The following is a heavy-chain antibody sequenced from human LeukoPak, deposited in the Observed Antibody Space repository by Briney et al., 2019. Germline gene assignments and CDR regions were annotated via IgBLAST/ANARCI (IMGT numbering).Heavy chain of an antibody. D-gene: IGHD4-17*01. CDR1: GFTFSSYA. J-gene: IGHJ4*02. CDR3: ARIGDYWSGVDY. Sequence: QTGGSLRLSCAASGFTFSSYAMTWVRQAPGKGLEWVSYISSSGATRYYADSVKGRFTTSRDNAKNSLHLQMNSLRAEDTAVYYCARIGDYWSGVDYWGQGTLVTVSS. V-gene: IGHV3-48*03. CDR2: ISSSGATR.